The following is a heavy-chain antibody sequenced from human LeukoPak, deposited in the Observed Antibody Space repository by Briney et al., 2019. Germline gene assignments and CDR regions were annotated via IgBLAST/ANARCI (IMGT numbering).Heavy chain of an antibody. Sequence: SGPTLVIPTQTLTLTCTFSGFSLSTSGVGVGWIRQPPGKALEWLALIYWDDDKRYSPSLKSRLTITKDTSKNQVVLTMTNMDPVDTATYYCARMRPAATEKYYFDYWGQGTLVTVSS. CDR2: IYWDDDK. CDR1: GFSLSTSGVG. V-gene: IGHV2-5*02. J-gene: IGHJ4*02. CDR3: ARMRPAATEKYYFDY. D-gene: IGHD2-2*01.